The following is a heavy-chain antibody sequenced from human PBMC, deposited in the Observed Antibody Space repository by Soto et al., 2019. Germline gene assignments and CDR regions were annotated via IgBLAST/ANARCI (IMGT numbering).Heavy chain of an antibody. D-gene: IGHD1-26*01. CDR1: GFTFSSYS. J-gene: IGHJ6*02. Sequence: GGSLRLSCAASGFTFSSYSMNWVRQAPGKGLEWVSSISSSSSYIYYADSVKGRFTISRDNAKNSLYLQMNSLRAEDTAVYYCARAREATTSYYYYGIDVWGQGTTVTVSS. V-gene: IGHV3-21*01. CDR2: ISSSSSYI. CDR3: ARAREATTSYYYYGIDV.